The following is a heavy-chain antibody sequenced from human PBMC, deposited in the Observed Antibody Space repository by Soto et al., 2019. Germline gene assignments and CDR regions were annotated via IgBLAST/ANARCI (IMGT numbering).Heavy chain of an antibody. CDR1: GGSISSGDYY. V-gene: IGHV4-30-4*01. CDR3: ARVGMTTVTTVDY. Sequence: PSETLSLTCTVSGGSISSGDYYWSWIRQPPGKGLEWIGYIYYSGSTYYNPSLKSRVTISVDTSKNQFSLKLSSVTAADTAVYYCARVGMTTVTTVDYWGQGTLVTVSS. D-gene: IGHD4-17*01. J-gene: IGHJ4*02. CDR2: IYYSGST.